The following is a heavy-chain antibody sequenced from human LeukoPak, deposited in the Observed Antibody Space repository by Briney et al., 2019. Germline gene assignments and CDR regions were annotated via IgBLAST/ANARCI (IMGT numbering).Heavy chain of an antibody. CDR2: ISSSSSNI. J-gene: IGHJ6*03. V-gene: IGHV3-21*05. CDR3: ARVSSGSYFGYYYYYMDV. D-gene: IGHD3-10*01. Sequence: GGSLRLSCAASGFTFSSYSMNWVRQAPGKGLEWVSYISSSSSNIYYADSVKGRFTISRDNAKNTLYLQMNSLRAEDTAVYYCARVSSGSYFGYYYYYMDVWGKGTTVTVSS. CDR1: GFTFSSYS.